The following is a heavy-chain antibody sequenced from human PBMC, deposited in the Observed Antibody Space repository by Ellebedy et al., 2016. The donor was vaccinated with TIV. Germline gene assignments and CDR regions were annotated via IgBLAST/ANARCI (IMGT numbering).Heavy chain of an antibody. CDR2: IYPSGST. J-gene: IGHJ4*02. CDR1: GGSISSYY. Sequence: SETLSLTXTVSGGSISSYYWNWIRQPPGKGLEWIGYIYPSGSTNYNPSLKSRVTISVDTSKNQISLKLNSVTAADTAVYYCARGDSGSYVRYFDYWGQGTLVTVS. D-gene: IGHD1-26*01. CDR3: ARGDSGSYVRYFDY. V-gene: IGHV4-59*01.